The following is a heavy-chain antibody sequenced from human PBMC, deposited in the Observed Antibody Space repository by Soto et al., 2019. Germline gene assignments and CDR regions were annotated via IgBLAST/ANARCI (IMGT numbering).Heavy chain of an antibody. Sequence: QVQLQESGPGLVKPSETLSLSCTVSGGSISGYYWSWFRQSPGKRMEWIGYVHHSWGSSYNPSLQSRVAISLDTSKSQFSLKVTSVTATDTAVYYCARQGFGPLHGLVDVWGLGTTVTVSS. CDR1: GGSISGYY. J-gene: IGHJ6*02. CDR2: VHHSWGS. D-gene: IGHD3-10*01. V-gene: IGHV4-59*08. CDR3: ARQGFGPLHGLVDV.